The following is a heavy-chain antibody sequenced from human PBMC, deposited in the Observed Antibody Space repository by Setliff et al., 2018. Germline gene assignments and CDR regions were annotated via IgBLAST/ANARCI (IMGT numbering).Heavy chain of an antibody. CDR2: IYNSDST. J-gene: IGHJ4*02. CDR3: ARSAXXXXGLDY. V-gene: IGHV3-66*03. CDR1: GFIVSDKH. Sequence: GGSLRLSCAASGFIVSDKHMXXPXQXPGXGLEWVSVIYNSDSTYYADSVKGRFTISRDDSKNTLYLQMNSLRPDDTAVYHCARSAXXXXGLDYWGQGTXVTVXS.